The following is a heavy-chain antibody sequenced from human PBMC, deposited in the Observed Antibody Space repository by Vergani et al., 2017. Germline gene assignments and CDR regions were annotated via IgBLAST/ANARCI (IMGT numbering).Heavy chain of an antibody. CDR2: IHYSENT. CDR1: FDSIRNLY. J-gene: IGHJ4*02. CDR3: ASFRKYYDSDRFGRNYDSSLYYPHFSDS. Sequence: QVQLQESGPGLVKSSETLSLTCSVSFDSIRNLYCNWIRQPPGKGLEWIGSIHYSENTNYNPSLKTRVTISVDTSKNQFSLTLTSVTAADTAVYYCASFRKYYDSDRFGRNYDSSLYYPHFSDSWGQGTLVTVSS. D-gene: IGHD3-22*01. V-gene: IGHV4-59*11.